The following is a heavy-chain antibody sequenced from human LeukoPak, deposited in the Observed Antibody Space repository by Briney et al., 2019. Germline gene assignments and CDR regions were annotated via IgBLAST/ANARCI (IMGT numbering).Heavy chain of an antibody. J-gene: IGHJ3*02. V-gene: IGHV1-46*01. CDR1: GYTFTSYY. D-gene: IGHD1-26*01. CDR3: AVVGATMNAFDI. Sequence: ASVKGSCKASGYTFTSYYMHWVRQAPGQGLEWMGIINPSGGSTSYAQKFRGRVTMTRDTSTSTVYMELSSLRSEDTAVYYCAVVGATMNAFDIWGQGTMVTVSS. CDR2: INPSGGST.